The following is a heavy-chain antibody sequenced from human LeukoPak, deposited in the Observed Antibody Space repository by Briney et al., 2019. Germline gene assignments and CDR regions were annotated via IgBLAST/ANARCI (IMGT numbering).Heavy chain of an antibody. V-gene: IGHV3-30*18. J-gene: IGHJ4*02. CDR3: AKDSKTTVTDY. CDR2: ISYDGSNK. D-gene: IGHD4-17*01. CDR1: GFTFSSYG. Sequence: PGRSLRLSCAASGFTFSSYGMHWVRQAPGGGLEWVAVISYDGSNKYYADSVKGRFTISRDNSKNTLYLQMNSLRAEDTAVYYCAKDSKTTVTDYWGQGTLVTVSS.